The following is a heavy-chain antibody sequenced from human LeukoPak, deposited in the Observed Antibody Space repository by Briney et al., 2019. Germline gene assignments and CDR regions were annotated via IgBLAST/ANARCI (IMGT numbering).Heavy chain of an antibody. V-gene: IGHV3-74*01. CDR1: GFTFSSNW. CDR3: VRDLGGRSGH. D-gene: IGHD1-26*01. CDR2: SNEDGSTT. J-gene: IGHJ4*02. Sequence: GGSLRLSCAASGFTFSSNWMHWVRQAPGKGLVCVSRSNEDGSTTNYADSVKGRFTISRDNAKNTLYLQMNSLTAEDTAVYYCVRDLGGRSGHWGQGTLVTVSS.